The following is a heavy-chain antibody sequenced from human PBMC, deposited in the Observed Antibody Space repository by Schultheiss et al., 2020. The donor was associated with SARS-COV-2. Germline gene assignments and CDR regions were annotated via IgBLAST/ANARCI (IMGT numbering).Heavy chain of an antibody. J-gene: IGHJ6*03. CDR3: AKEAIHWGYYFYYMDV. Sequence: GGSLRLSCAASGFTFDDYAMHWVRQAPGKGLEWVSGISWNSGSICYADSVKGRFTISRDNSKNSLYLQMNSLRAEDTALYYCAKEAIHWGYYFYYMDVWGKGTTVTVSS. CDR2: ISWNSGSI. V-gene: IGHV3-9*01. CDR1: GFTFDDYA. D-gene: IGHD7-27*01.